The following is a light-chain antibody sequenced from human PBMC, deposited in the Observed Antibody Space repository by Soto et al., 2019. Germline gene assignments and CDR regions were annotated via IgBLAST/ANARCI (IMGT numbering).Light chain of an antibody. J-gene: IGLJ2*01. CDR1: SSDVGSCKY. Sequence: QSALTQPPSASGSPGQSVTIACTGTSSDVGSCKYVSWYQQHPGKAPKLIIYEVIKRPSGVPDRFSGSKSGNTASLTVSGLQAEDEADYYCSSYSDSNNEEVLFGGGTKL. V-gene: IGLV2-8*01. CDR2: EVI. CDR3: SSYSDSNNEEVL.